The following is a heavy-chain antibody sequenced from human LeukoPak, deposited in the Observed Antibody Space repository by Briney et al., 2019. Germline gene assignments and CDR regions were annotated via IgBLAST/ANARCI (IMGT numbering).Heavy chain of an antibody. D-gene: IGHD3-9*01. CDR1: GGTFTSYA. CDR3: AIGRNAGGYFDWLLAYDY. CDR2: IIPNFGTA. J-gene: IGHJ4*02. V-gene: IGHV1-69*05. Sequence: SVTVSFKAAGGTFTSYAISWVRQPPGQGLDWMGGIIPNFGTANNVHKFPGRVTITTDESTSTTYMELSSLRSEDTGVYYCAIGRNAGGYFDWLLAYDYWGQGTLVTVSS.